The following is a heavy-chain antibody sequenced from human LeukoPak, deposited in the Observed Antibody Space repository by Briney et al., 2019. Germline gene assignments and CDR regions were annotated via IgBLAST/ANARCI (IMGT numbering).Heavy chain of an antibody. CDR1: GFTFDDYA. CDR2: ISWNSGSI. Sequence: GGSLRLSCAASGFTFDDYAMHWVRQAPGKGLEGVSGISWNSGSIGYADSVKGRFTISRDDAKNSLYLQMNSLRAEDTALYYCAKADYYDSSGSVDYWGQGTLVTVSS. J-gene: IGHJ4*02. D-gene: IGHD3-22*01. CDR3: AKADYYDSSGSVDY. V-gene: IGHV3-9*01.